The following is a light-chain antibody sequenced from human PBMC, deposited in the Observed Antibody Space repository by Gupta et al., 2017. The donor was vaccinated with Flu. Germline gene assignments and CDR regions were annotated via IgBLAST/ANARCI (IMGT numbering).Light chain of an antibody. CDR1: SNDIGAYNY. Sequence: QSALTQPPSASGSPGQSATISCTGTSNDIGAYNYVSWYQQHPDTAPQLIIFEVIKRSAGVPGRFSGSRYAKTASLTVSVLQTEDDADYFSSSLSGTNSVVFGGGTRLNGL. CDR2: EVI. CDR3: SSLSGTNSVV. J-gene: IGLJ2*01. V-gene: IGLV2-8*01.